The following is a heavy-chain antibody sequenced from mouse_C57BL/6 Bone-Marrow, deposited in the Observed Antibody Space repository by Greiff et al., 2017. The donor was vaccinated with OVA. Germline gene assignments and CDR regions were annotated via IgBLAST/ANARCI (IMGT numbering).Heavy chain of an antibody. D-gene: IGHD2-2*01. Sequence: EVKLMESGGDLVKPGGSLKLSCAASGFTFSSYGMSWVRQTPDKRLEWVATISSGGSYTYYPDSVKGRFTISRDNAKNTLYLQMSSLKSEDTAMYYCARDPGGYDDYFDYWGQGTTLTVSS. CDR3: ARDPGGYDDYFDY. V-gene: IGHV5-6*01. CDR1: GFTFSSYG. CDR2: ISSGGSYT. J-gene: IGHJ2*01.